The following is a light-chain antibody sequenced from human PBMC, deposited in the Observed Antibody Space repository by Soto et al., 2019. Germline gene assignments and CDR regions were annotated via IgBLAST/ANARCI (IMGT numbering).Light chain of an antibody. Sequence: QSVLTQPPSASGTPGQRVTISCSGSSSKIGSNPVNWYQQLPGAAPKLLIYHGNQRPSGVPDRFSGSKSGTSASLAIGGLQSEDEADYFCAAWDDTLNGVVFGGGTKLTVL. J-gene: IGLJ2*01. CDR3: AAWDDTLNGVV. V-gene: IGLV1-44*01. CDR1: SSKIGSNP. CDR2: HGN.